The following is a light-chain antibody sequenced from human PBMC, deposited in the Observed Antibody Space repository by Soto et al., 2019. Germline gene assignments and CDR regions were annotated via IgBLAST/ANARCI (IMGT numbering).Light chain of an antibody. CDR1: SGSIASNY. Sequence: NFMLTQPHSVSESPGKTVTISCTGSSGSIASNYVQWYQQRPGSAPTTVIYEDNQRPSGVPDQFSGSIDSSSNSASLTISGLKTEDEADYYCQSYDSSNWVFGGGTQLTVL. CDR3: QSYDSSNWV. CDR2: EDN. V-gene: IGLV6-57*02. J-gene: IGLJ3*02.